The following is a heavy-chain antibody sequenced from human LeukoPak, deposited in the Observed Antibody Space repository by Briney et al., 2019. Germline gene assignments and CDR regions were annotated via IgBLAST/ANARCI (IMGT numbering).Heavy chain of an antibody. D-gene: IGHD6-6*01. J-gene: IGHJ4*02. CDR1: GGSFSGYY. CDR2: INHSGST. V-gene: IGHV4-34*01. Sequence: SETLSLTCAVYGGSFSGYYWSWIRQPPGKGLEWIGEINHSGSTNYNPSLKSRVTISVDTSKNQFSLKLSSVTAADTAVYYCARQTTSMTANLDYWGQGTLVTVSS. CDR3: ARQTTSMTANLDY.